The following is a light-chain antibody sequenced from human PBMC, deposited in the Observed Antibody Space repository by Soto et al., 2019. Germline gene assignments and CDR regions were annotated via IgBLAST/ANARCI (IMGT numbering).Light chain of an antibody. CDR1: NSDVGSYNY. CDR2: DVS. CDR3: SSYTTSSTYV. V-gene: IGLV2-14*01. J-gene: IGLJ1*01. Sequence: QSALTHAASGSXAPREGSSIFCTGTNSDVGSYNYVSWYQQHPGKAPKVMIYDVSNRPSGVSYRFSGSKSGNTASLTISGLQAEDEADYYCSSYTTSSTYVFGTGTKVTVL.